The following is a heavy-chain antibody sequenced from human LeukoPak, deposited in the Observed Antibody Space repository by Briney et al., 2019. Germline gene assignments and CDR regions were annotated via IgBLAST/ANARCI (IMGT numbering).Heavy chain of an antibody. V-gene: IGHV1-2*06. D-gene: IGHD4-17*01. J-gene: IGHJ4*02. CDR3: ANLMTTVTAGPFDY. CDR2: INPNSGDT. Sequence: ASVKVSCTASGYTFTGYYMHWVRQAPGQGLEWMGRINPNSGDTNFAQKFQGRVTVTRDTSLSTAYMELSRLRSDDTAVYYCANLMTTVTAGPFDYWGQGTLVTVSS. CDR1: GYTFTGYY.